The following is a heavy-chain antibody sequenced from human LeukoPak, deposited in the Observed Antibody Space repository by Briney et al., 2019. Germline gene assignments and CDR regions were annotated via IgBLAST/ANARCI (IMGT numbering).Heavy chain of an antibody. CDR1: GGSISSYY. CDR3: ARSITMIVGEFDL. CDR2: IYYSGST. Sequence: SETLSLTCTVSGGSISSYYWSWIRQPPGKGLEWIGYIYYSGSTNYNPYLKSRVTISVDTSKNQFSLKLSSVTAADTAVYYCARSITMIVGEFDLWGRGTLVTVSS. D-gene: IGHD3-22*01. V-gene: IGHV4-59*01. J-gene: IGHJ2*01.